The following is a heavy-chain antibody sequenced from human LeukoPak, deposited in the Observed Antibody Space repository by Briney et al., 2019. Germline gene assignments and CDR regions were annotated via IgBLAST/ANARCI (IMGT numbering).Heavy chain of an antibody. V-gene: IGHV3-30*02. D-gene: IGHD1-7*01. CDR1: GFDLSSYG. J-gene: IGHJ4*02. CDR3: AKDWNWAIDY. Sequence: GGSLRLACAASGFDLSSYGIHWVRQAPGKGLGWVAYIHYDSTTEDYADSVQGRFTLSRDNPKTTLFRQMNNLRVEDMAVLYWAKDWNWAIDYWGQGTLVTVSS. CDR2: IHYDSTTE.